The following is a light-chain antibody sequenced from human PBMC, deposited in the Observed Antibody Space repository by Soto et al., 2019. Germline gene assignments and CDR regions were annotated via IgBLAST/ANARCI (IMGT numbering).Light chain of an antibody. Sequence: EIVLTQSPGTLSLSPGERATLSCRASQSVSSSYLAWYQQKPGQAPRLLIYGASSRATGIPDRFSGSGSGTDFAFTISRLEPEDVAVYYCQQYGSSGTFGQGTKVEIK. CDR1: QSVSSSY. J-gene: IGKJ1*01. CDR3: QQYGSSGT. CDR2: GAS. V-gene: IGKV3-20*01.